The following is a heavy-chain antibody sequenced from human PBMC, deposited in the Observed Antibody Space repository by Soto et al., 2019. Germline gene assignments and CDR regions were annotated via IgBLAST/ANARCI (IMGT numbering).Heavy chain of an antibody. J-gene: IGHJ6*02. D-gene: IGHD2-15*01. CDR3: ARVGCSGGSFYSGYYGMDV. V-gene: IGHV4-4*02. Sequence: SETLSLTCAVSGGPISSSNWWSWVRQPPGKGLEWIGEIYHSGSTNYNPSLKSRVTISVDKSKNQFSLKLSSVTAADTAVYYCARVGCSGGSFYSGYYGMDVWGQGTTVTVSS. CDR2: IYHSGST. CDR1: GGPISSSNW.